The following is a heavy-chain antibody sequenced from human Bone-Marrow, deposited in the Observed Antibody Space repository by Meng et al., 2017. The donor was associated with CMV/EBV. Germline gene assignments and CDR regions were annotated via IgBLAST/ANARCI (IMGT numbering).Heavy chain of an antibody. CDR2: IRYDGSNK. J-gene: IGHJ2*01. Sequence: FGSYGMHWVRQAPGKGLEWVAFIRYDGSNKYYADSVKGRFTISRDNSKNTLYLQMNSLRAEDTAVYYCAKRGYCSSTSCPRYWYFDLWGRGTLVTVSS. V-gene: IGHV3-30*02. D-gene: IGHD2-2*01. CDR1: FGSYG. CDR3: AKRGYCSSTSCPRYWYFDL.